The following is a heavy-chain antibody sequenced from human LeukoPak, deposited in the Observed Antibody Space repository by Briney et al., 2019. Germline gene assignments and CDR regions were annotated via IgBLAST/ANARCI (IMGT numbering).Heavy chain of an antibody. CDR2: INHSGST. Sequence: SETLSLTCTVSGYSISSGYYWSWIRQPPGKGLEWIGEINHSGSTNYNPSPKSRVTISVDTSKNQFSLKLSSVTAADTAVYYCARDLWVGGYSYGYYYYYMDVWGKGTTVTISS. D-gene: IGHD5-18*01. CDR3: ARDLWVGGYSYGYYYYYMDV. J-gene: IGHJ6*03. V-gene: IGHV4-38-2*02. CDR1: GYSISSGYY.